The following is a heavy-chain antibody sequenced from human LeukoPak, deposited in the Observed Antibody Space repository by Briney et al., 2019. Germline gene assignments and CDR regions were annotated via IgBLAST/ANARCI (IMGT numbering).Heavy chain of an antibody. CDR3: AKCGIAAAGAKVMDV. CDR2: ISGSGGST. D-gene: IGHD6-13*01. CDR1: GFTFSSYA. Sequence: GGSLRLSCAASGFTFSSYAMNWVRQAPGKGLEWVSAISGSGGSTYYADSVKGRFTISRDNSKNTLYLQMNSLRAEDTAVYYCAKCGIAAAGAKVMDVWGQGTTVTVSS. V-gene: IGHV3-23*01. J-gene: IGHJ6*02.